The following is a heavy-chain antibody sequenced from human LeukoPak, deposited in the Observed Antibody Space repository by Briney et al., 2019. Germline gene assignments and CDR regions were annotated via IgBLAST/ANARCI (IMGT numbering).Heavy chain of an antibody. J-gene: IGHJ4*02. D-gene: IGHD3-22*01. CDR1: GVLFRNYP. CDR3: ARNDPNSSED. Sequence: GRTLRLSCAASGVLFRNYPMHWVRHAPGKGLEWVAVISADGNNEHYADSAKGRFTLSRDNAKSTAYLQMNSLRSEDTAVYYCARNDPNSSEDWGQGTLVTVSS. CDR2: ISADGNNE. V-gene: IGHV3-30-3*01.